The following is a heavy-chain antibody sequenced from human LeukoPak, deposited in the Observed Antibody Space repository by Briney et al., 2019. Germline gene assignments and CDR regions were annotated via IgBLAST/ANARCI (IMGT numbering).Heavy chain of an antibody. CDR2: ISGSGGST. J-gene: IGHJ5*02. CDR3: AKDIGATIWFDP. D-gene: IGHD5-12*01. Sequence: GGSLSLSCAASGFTFSSYAMSWVRQAPGKGLEWVSVISGSGGSTYYADSVKGRFTISRDNSKNTLYLQMNSLRAEDTAVYYCAKDIGATIWFDPWGQGTLVTVSS. CDR1: GFTFSSYA. V-gene: IGHV3-23*01.